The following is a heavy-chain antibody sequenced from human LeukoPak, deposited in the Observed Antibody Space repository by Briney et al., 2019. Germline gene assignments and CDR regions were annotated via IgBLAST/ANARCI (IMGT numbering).Heavy chain of an antibody. D-gene: IGHD5-18*01. CDR1: GGSISSYY. J-gene: IGHJ6*02. CDR3: AREKVGYSYGPYYYYGMDV. V-gene: IGHV4-59*01. Sequence: SETLSLTCTVSGGSISSYYWSGIRQPPGKGLEWIGYIYYSGSTNYNPSLKSRVTISVDTSKNQFSLKLSSVTAADTAVYYCAREKVGYSYGPYYYYGMDVWGQGTTVTVSS. CDR2: IYYSGST.